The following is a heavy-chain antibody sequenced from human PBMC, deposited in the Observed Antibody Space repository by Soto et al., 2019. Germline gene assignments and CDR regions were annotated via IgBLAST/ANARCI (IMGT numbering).Heavy chain of an antibody. CDR3: ARLAFDDFWSGYYQYYFDY. V-gene: IGHV4-59*08. D-gene: IGHD3-3*01. Sequence: PSETLSLTCTVSGGSISSHYWSWIRQPPGQGLEWIGYIYYSGSTYYNPSLKSRVTISVDTSKNQFSLKLSSVTAADTAVYYCARLAFDDFWSGYYQYYFDYWGQGTLVTVSS. CDR1: GGSISSHY. J-gene: IGHJ4*02. CDR2: IYYSGST.